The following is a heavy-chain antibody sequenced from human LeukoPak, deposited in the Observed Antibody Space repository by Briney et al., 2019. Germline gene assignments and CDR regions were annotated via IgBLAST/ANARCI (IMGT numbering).Heavy chain of an antibody. J-gene: IGHJ4*02. CDR2: ISSSGSTI. Sequence: PGGSLRLSCAASGFTFSSYAMSWVRQAPGKGLEWVSYISSSGSTIYYADSVKGRFTISRDNAKNSLYLQMNSLRAEDTATYYCAKQRASYGYVFDYWGQGTLVTVSS. V-gene: IGHV3-48*04. D-gene: IGHD5-18*01. CDR1: GFTFSSYA. CDR3: AKQRASYGYVFDY.